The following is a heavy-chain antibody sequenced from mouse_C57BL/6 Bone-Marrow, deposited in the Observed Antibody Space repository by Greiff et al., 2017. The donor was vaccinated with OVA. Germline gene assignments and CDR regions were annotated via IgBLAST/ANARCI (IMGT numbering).Heavy chain of an antibody. Sequence: QVQLQHPGAELVRPGSSVKLSCKASGYTFTSYWMHWVKQRPIQGLEWISNIDPSDSETHYNQKFKDKATLTVDKSSSTAYMQLSSLTSEDSAVYYCARLGLFTTVGYYFDYWGQGTTLTVSS. CDR2: IDPSDSET. CDR1: GYTFTSYW. J-gene: IGHJ2*01. CDR3: ARLGLFTTVGYYFDY. V-gene: IGHV1-52*01. D-gene: IGHD1-1*01.